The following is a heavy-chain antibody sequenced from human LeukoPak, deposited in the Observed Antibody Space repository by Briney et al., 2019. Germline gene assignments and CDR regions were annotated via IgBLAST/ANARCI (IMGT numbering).Heavy chain of an antibody. CDR2: ISYDGSNK. J-gene: IGHJ4*02. D-gene: IGHD2-2*01. V-gene: IGHV3-30-3*01. CDR3: ARGGPYCSSTSCYSTTDGFDY. Sequence: QAGGSLRLSCAASGFTFSNYAVHWVRQAPGKGLEWVAVISYDGSNKYYADSVKGRFTISRDNSKNTLYVQMNSLRAVGTAVYYCARGGPYCSSTSCYSTTDGFDYWGQGTLVTVSS. CDR1: GFTFSNYA.